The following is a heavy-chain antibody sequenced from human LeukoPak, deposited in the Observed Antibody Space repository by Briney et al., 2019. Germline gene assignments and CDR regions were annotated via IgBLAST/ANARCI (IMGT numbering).Heavy chain of an antibody. V-gene: IGHV4-59*01. CDR1: GGSISSYY. Sequence: SETLSLTCTVSGGSISSYYWSWIRQPPGKGLEWIGYIYYSGSTNYNPSLKSRATISVDTSKNQFSLKLSSVTAADTAVYYCARVREMGAVFDYWGQGTLVTVSS. CDR2: IYYSGST. D-gene: IGHD5-24*01. J-gene: IGHJ4*02. CDR3: ARVREMGAVFDY.